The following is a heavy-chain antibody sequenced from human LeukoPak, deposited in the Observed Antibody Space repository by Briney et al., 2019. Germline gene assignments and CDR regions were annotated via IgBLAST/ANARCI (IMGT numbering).Heavy chain of an antibody. CDR3: ARDDEYCSSTSCYPNNWFDP. V-gene: IGHV3-7*01. Sequence: GGSLRLSCAASGFTFSSYWMSWVRQAPGKGLESVANIKQDGSEKYYVDSVKGRFTISRDNAKNSLYLQMNSLRAEDTAVYYCARDDEYCSSTSCYPNNWFDPWGQGTLVTVSS. CDR1: GFTFSSYW. J-gene: IGHJ5*02. D-gene: IGHD2-2*01. CDR2: IKQDGSEK.